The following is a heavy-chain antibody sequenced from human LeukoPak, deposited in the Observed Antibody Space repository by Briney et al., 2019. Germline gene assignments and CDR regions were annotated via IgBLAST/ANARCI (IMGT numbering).Heavy chain of an antibody. D-gene: IGHD3-10*01. CDR1: GGSFSGYY. V-gene: IGHV4-34*01. Sequence: PSETLSLTCAVYGGSFSGYYWSWIRQPPGKGLEWIGEINHSGSTNYNPSLKGRVTISVDTSKNQFSLKLSSVTAADTAVYYCARGRVVRGVIIRAEYFQHWGQGTLVTVSS. J-gene: IGHJ1*01. CDR3: ARGRVVRGVIIRAEYFQH. CDR2: INHSGST.